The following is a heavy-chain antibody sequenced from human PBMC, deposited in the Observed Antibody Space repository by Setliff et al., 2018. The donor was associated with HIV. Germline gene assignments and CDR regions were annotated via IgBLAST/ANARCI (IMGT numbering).Heavy chain of an antibody. CDR2: IYTSGST. J-gene: IGHJ6*02. V-gene: IGHV4-4*07. D-gene: IGHD6-6*01. Sequence: SETLSLTCTVSGGSVSGYYWSWIRQPAGKGLEWIGRIYTSGSTNYNPSLQSRITISVDTSKNQFSLKLSSVTAADTAVYYCARFLGSSPYYYYGMDVWGQGTTVTVSS. CDR3: ARFLGSSPYYYYGMDV. CDR1: GGSVSGYY.